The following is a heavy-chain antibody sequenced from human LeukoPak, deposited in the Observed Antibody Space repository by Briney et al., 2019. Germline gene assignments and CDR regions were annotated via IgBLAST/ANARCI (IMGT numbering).Heavy chain of an antibody. D-gene: IGHD6-19*01. CDR1: GGTFSSYA. CDR3: ARGPAVAGRTRYSYMDV. V-gene: IGHV1-69*05. CDR2: SIPIFGTA. J-gene: IGHJ6*03. Sequence: SVKVSCKASGGTFSSYAISWVRHAPGQGLEWMGVSIPIFGTANYAQKFQGRVTITTDESTSTAYMELSSLGSEDTAVYYCARGPAVAGRTRYSYMDVWGKGTPVTVSS.